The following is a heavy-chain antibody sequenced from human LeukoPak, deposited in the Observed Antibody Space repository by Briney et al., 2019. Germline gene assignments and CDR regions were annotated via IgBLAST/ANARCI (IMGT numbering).Heavy chain of an antibody. D-gene: IGHD2-2*01. CDR3: ARALGSSTSCYAL. Sequence: GGSLRLSCAASGFTFSSYGMSWVRQAPGKGLEWVSAISGSGGSTYYADSVKGRFTISRDNAKNSLYLQMNSLRAEDTAVYYCARALGSSTSCYALWGQGTLVTVSS. J-gene: IGHJ4*02. CDR2: ISGSGGST. V-gene: IGHV3-23*01. CDR1: GFTFSSYG.